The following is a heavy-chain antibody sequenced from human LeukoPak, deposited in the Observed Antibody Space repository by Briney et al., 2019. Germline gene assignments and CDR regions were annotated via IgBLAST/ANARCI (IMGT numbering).Heavy chain of an antibody. CDR2: IYYSGST. J-gene: IGHJ6*03. CDR1: GGSISSYY. D-gene: IGHD4-11*01. V-gene: IGHV4-59*12. CDR3: ARDPWDATTDYYYYYMDV. Sequence: SETLSLTCTVSGGSISSYYWSWIRQPPGKGLEWIGYIYYSGSTNYNPSLKSRVTISVDTSKNQFSLKLSSVTAADTAVYYCARDPWDATTDYYYYYMDVWGKGTTVTVSS.